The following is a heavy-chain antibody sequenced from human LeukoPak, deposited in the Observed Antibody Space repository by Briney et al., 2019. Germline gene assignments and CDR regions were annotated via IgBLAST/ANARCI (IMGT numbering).Heavy chain of an antibody. CDR3: ARQAEQLDPVDP. CDR2: IYPGDSDT. CDR1: GYSFNTYW. Sequence: GESLKISCKGSGYSFNTYWIGWVRQMPGKGREWMGIIYPGDSDTRYSPSFQGQVTISADESISTAYLQWNSLKASDTAMYYCARQAEQLDPVDPWGQGTLVTVSS. J-gene: IGHJ5*02. D-gene: IGHD6-13*01. V-gene: IGHV5-51*01.